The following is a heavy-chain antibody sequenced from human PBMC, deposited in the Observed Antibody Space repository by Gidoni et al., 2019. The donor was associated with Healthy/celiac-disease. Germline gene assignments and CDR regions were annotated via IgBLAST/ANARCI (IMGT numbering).Heavy chain of an antibody. J-gene: IGHJ4*02. V-gene: IGHV3-15*01. CDR2: IKSKTDGGTT. CDR1: GFTFSNAW. D-gene: IGHD3-3*01. CDR3: TTLPGITIFGVVIDDY. Sequence: EVQLVESGGGLVKPGGSIRLSCAASGFTFSNAWMSWVRQAPGKGLEWVGRIKSKTDGGTTDYAVPVKGRFTISRDDSKNTLYLQMNSLKTEDTAVYYCTTLPGITIFGVVIDDYWGQGTLVTVSS.